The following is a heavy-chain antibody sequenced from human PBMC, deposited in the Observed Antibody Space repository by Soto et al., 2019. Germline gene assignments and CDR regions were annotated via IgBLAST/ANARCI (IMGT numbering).Heavy chain of an antibody. D-gene: IGHD2-2*02. CDR3: ARVVVPPAINPACGMDV. Sequence: SVKVSCKASGGTFSSYAISWVRQAPGQGLEWMGGIIPIFGTANYAQKFQGRVTITADESTSTAYMELSSLRSEDTAVYCCARVVVPPAINPACGMDVWGQGTTVTVYS. CDR2: IIPIFGTA. CDR1: GGTFSSYA. V-gene: IGHV1-69*13. J-gene: IGHJ6*02.